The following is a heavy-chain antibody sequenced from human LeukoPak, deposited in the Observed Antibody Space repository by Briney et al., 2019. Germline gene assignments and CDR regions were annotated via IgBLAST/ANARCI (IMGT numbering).Heavy chain of an antibody. J-gene: IGHJ6*03. CDR3: AGENYDFWSGYLAYYYYMDV. Sequence: GGSLRLSCAASGFTFSSYGMHWVRQAPGKGLEWVAVIWYDGSNKYYADSVKGRFTISRDNSKNTLYLQMNSLRAEDTAVYYCAGENYDFWSGYLAYYYYMDVWGKGTTVTVSS. D-gene: IGHD3-3*01. CDR1: GFTFSSYG. CDR2: IWYDGSNK. V-gene: IGHV3-33*01.